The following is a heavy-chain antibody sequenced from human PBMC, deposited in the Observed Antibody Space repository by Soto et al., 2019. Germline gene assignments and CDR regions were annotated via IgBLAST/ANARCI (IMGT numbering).Heavy chain of an antibody. V-gene: IGHV3-21*01. CDR2: ISSSSSYI. CDR3: AVDSSGYWRVY. D-gene: IGHD3-22*01. J-gene: IGHJ4*02. Sequence: PGGSLRLSCAASGFTFSSYSMNWVRQAPGKGLEWVSSISSSSSYIEYADSVKGRSTISRDNAKNSLYLQMNSLRAEDTAVYYCAVDSSGYWRVYWGQGTLVTVSS. CDR1: GFTFSSYS.